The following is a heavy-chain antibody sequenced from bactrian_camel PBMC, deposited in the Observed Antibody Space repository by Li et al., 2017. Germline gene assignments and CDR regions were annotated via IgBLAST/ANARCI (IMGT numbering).Heavy chain of an antibody. J-gene: IGHJ6*01. Sequence: VQLVESGGGSVQTGGSLRLSCEGSGRTYMKWCMGWFRQAPGKEREGVAAISTTGRKPTYVDSVKGRFTISQDNAKNTVYLRMNSLKPEDTAMYYCAARGPYCYTKLSVRDFTYWGQGTQVTVS. CDR1: GRTYMKWC. V-gene: IGHV3-3*01. CDR2: ISTTGRKP. CDR3: AARGPYCYTKLSVRDFTY. D-gene: IGHD2*01.